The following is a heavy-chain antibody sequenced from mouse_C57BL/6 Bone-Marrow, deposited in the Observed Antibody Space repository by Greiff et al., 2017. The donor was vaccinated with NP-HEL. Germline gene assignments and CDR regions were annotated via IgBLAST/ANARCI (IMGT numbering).Heavy chain of an antibody. J-gene: IGHJ2*01. Sequence: QVQLQQSGAELVRPGASVKLSCKASGYTFTDYYINWVKQRPGQGLEWIARIYPGSGNTYYNEKFKGKATLTAEKSSSTAYMQLSSLTSEDSAVYFCARWGDPPFDYWGQGTTLTVSS. CDR3: ARWGDPPFDY. CDR1: GYTFTDYY. V-gene: IGHV1-76*01. CDR2: IYPGSGNT. D-gene: IGHD3-3*01.